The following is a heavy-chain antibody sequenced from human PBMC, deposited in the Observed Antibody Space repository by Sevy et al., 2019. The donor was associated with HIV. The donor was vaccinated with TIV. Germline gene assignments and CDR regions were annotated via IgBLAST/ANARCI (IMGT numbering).Heavy chain of an antibody. D-gene: IGHD1-7*01. CDR1: GFTFSKYW. CDR2: LKQGAGQI. V-gene: IGHV3-7*01. CDR3: ARDDGNYYFHY. J-gene: IGHJ4*02. Sequence: GGSLRLSCAASGFTFSKYWMGWVRQAPGKGLEWVANLKQGAGQIYYVDSVKGRFIISRDNAKNSLYLQMNSLRAEDTAVYFCARDDGNYYFHYWGQGTLVTVSS.